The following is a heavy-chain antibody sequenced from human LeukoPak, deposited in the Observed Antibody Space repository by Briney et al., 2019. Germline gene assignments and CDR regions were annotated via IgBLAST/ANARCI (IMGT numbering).Heavy chain of an antibody. D-gene: IGHD1-26*01. CDR1: GGSLSGYY. CDR3: ARGRSNYYGMDV. CDR2: IYNSGST. V-gene: IGHV4-59*01. Sequence: SETLSLTCSVSGGSLSGYYWNWIRQPPGKGLEWIGYIYNSGSTNYNPSLKSRVTMSVDTSKNLFSLKVSSVAAADTAVYYCARGRSNYYGMDVWGQGTTVTVSS. J-gene: IGHJ6*02.